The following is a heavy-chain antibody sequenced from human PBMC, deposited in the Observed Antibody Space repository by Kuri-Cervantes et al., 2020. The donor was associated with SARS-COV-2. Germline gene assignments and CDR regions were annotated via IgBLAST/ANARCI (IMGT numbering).Heavy chain of an antibody. CDR1: GLSFSNYA. J-gene: IGHJ5*02. D-gene: IGHD5-12*01. CDR2: ISGSGDDT. V-gene: IGHV3-23*01. CDR3: AKGGSILATINRWASS. Sequence: GGSLRLSCAASGLSFSNYAMSWVRQAPGKGLEWVSSISGSGDDTHYADSVKGRFTISRDNSKNTLYLQMNSLRAGDTAVYYCAKGGSILATINRWASSWGQGTLVTVSS.